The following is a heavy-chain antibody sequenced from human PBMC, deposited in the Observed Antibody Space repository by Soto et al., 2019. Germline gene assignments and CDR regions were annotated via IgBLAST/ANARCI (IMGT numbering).Heavy chain of an antibody. J-gene: IGHJ4*02. CDR2: MHTSGGT. D-gene: IGHD2-15*01. V-gene: IGHV4-39*01. CDR3: AGIVVADTRHSEVDH. CDR1: GAPITSNDYF. Sequence: PSETLSLTCTVSGAPITSNDYFWAWIRQPPGRGLEFIASMHTSGGTYHASSHKSRATMSLDTSKNQFPLKLQSVTAADTATYFCAGIVVADTRHSEVDHWGQGTLVTVSS.